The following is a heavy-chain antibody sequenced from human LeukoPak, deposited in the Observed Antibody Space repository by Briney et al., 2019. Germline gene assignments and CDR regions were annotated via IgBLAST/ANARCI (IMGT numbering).Heavy chain of an antibody. J-gene: IGHJ5*02. D-gene: IGHD3-9*01. V-gene: IGHV4-59*01. CDR2: IYYSGST. CDR1: GGSISSYY. Sequence: SETLSLTCTVSGGSISSYYWSWIRQPPGKGLEWIGYIYYSGSTNYNPSLKSRVTISVDTSKNQFSLKLSSVTAADTAVYYCARVSFDWLSWFDPWGQGTLVTVSS. CDR3: ARVSFDWLSWFDP.